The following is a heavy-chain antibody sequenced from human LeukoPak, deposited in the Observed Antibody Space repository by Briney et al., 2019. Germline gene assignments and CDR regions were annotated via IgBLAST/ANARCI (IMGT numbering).Heavy chain of an antibody. CDR3: ATRKFGSSYRDY. CDR2: IYYTGST. V-gene: IGHV4-39*01. D-gene: IGHD6-6*01. J-gene: IGHJ4*02. CDR1: GDSISSSSYY. Sequence: PSETLSLTCTVSGDSISSSSYYWGWIRQPPGKGLEWIGNIYYTGSTSYNPSLKSRVTISVDASKSQFSLKLISVTAADTAVYYCATRKFGSSYRDYWGQGTLVTVSS.